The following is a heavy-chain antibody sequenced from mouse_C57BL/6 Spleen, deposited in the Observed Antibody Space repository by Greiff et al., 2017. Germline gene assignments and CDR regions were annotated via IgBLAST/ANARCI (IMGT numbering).Heavy chain of an antibody. D-gene: IGHD2-5*01. CDR1: GYAFSSYW. CDR2: IYPGDGDT. V-gene: IGHV1-80*01. Sequence: VQLQQSGAELVKPGASVKISCKASGYAFSSYWMNWVKQRPGKGLEWIGQIYPGDGDTNYNGKFKGKATLTADKSSSTAYMQLSSLTSEDSAVYFCARGGYSNYGGYFDVWGTGTTVTVSS. CDR3: ARGGYSNYGGYFDV. J-gene: IGHJ1*03.